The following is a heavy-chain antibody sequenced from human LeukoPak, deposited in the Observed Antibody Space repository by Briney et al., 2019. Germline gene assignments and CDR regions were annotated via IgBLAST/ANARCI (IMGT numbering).Heavy chain of an antibody. CDR3: ARAPYDSSGYYLPDAFDI. CDR2: ISSSSSTI. Sequence: QPGGSLRLSCAASGFTFSSYSMNWVRQAPGKGLEWVSYISSSSSTIYYADSVKGRFTISRDNAKNSLYLQMNSLRAEDTAVYYCARAPYDSSGYYLPDAFDIWGQATMVTVSS. V-gene: IGHV3-48*01. J-gene: IGHJ3*02. CDR1: GFTFSSYS. D-gene: IGHD3-22*01.